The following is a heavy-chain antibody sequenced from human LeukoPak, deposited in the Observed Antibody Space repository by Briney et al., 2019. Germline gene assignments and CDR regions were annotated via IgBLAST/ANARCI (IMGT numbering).Heavy chain of an antibody. CDR2: IYYSGST. CDR3: ARHRGSGYPYFDY. CDR1: GGSINNYY. V-gene: IGHV4-59*01. Sequence: SETLSLTCTVSGGSINNYYWSWIRQPPGKGLEWNGYIYYSGSTNYNPSLKGRVTISVDTSKNQFSLKLSSLTAADTAVYYCARHRGSGYPYFDYWGQGTLVTVSS. J-gene: IGHJ4*02. D-gene: IGHD3-22*01.